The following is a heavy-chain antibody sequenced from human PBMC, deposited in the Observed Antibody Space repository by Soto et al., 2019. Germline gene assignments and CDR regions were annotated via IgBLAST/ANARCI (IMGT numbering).Heavy chain of an antibody. CDR1: GFIFSSYA. CDR2: ISGTGVST. J-gene: IGHJ3*01. Sequence: EVQLLESGGGLVQPGGSLRLSCAASGFIFSSYAMNWVRQAPGKGLEWVSGISGTGVSTFYADSVKGRFTISRDNSKNTLYLQMNSLSAEDTAVYYCAKYSSDNWLDDAFDLWGRGTLVTVSS. CDR3: AKYSSDNWLDDAFDL. V-gene: IGHV3-23*01. D-gene: IGHD1-1*01.